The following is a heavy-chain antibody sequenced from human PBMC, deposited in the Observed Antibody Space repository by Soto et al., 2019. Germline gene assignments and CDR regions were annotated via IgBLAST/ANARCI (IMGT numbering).Heavy chain of an antibody. V-gene: IGHV3-48*03. CDR1: GFNFHNYE. CDR3: TREDYSDY. Sequence: GGSLRLSCAASGFNFHNYEMNWARQAPGKGLEWVSFISDSGNTIYYADSVKGRFTISRDNAKNLLFLQMNSLRAEDTAVYYCTREDYSDYWGQGTLVTVSS. J-gene: IGHJ4*02. CDR2: ISDSGNTI.